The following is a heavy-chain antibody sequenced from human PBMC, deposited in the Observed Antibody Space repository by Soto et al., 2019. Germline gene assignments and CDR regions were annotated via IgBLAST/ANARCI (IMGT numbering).Heavy chain of an antibody. Sequence: QVQLVQSGAEVKKPGAAVKVSCKASGYTFTSRYMHWVRQAPGQGLEWMGMINPSTGSATFAQKLQGRVTMTSGTSTSTVFMELSSLTYEDTAVYYCARGYDYFDYWGLGTLVTVSS. V-gene: IGHV1-46*01. CDR1: GYTFTSRY. CDR2: INPSTGSA. CDR3: ARGYDYFDY. D-gene: IGHD5-18*01. J-gene: IGHJ4*02.